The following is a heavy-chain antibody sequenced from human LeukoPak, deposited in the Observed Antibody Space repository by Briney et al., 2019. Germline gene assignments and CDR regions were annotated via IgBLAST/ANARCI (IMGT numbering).Heavy chain of an antibody. CDR1: RFTFSSYA. V-gene: IGHV3-30-3*01. CDR2: ISYEGSNK. J-gene: IGHJ4*02. CDR3: ARRGVDY. Sequence: GESLRLSCAAARFTFSSYAMRWVRQAPGKGLEWVAVISYEGSNKYYADSVKGRFTICRDNSKKTLYRQMNSLRAEDKAVYYCARRGVDYWGQGTLVPVS.